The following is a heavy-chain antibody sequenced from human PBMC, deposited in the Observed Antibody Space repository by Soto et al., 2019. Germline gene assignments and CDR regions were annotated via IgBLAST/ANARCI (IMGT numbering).Heavy chain of an antibody. CDR1: GFAFSAYP. D-gene: IGHD3-3*01. J-gene: IGHJ4*02. V-gene: IGHV3-23*01. CDR2: IGGGGHDT. CDR3: AKHPIFGVVTHYFAH. Sequence: QLLESGGSLVEPGGSWRLSCSASGFAFSAYPMSWVRQAPQKGLKWVSGIGGGGHDTRYGDSVKGRFSITRDNSRNTLYLEMNRLTAEDTAVYYCAKHPIFGVVTHYFAHWGRGVLVTVSS.